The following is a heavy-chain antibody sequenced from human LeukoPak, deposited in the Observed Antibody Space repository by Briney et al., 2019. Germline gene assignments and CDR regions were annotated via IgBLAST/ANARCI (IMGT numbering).Heavy chain of an antibody. Sequence: SETLSLTCTVSGGSISSGSYYWNWIRQPPGKGLEWIGRIYTSGSTNYNPSLKRRVTISVDTSKNQFSLKLSSVTAADTAVYYCAREGLNMVRGVIPKEAWGWFDPWGQGTLVTVSS. CDR3: AREGLNMVRGVIPKEAWGWFDP. V-gene: IGHV4-61*02. CDR1: GGSISSGSYY. CDR2: IYTSGST. J-gene: IGHJ5*02. D-gene: IGHD3-10*01.